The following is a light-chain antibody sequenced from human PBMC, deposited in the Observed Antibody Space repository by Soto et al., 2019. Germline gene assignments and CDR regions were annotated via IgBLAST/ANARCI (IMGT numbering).Light chain of an antibody. CDR3: GSWDSSLSAYV. V-gene: IGLV1-51*01. Sequence: QSVLTQPPSVSAAPAQKVTISCSGSSSNIGGNSVSWYQQLPGTAPKLLIYDDDKRPSGIPDRFSGSKSGTSATLGITGFQTGDEADYYCGSWDSSLSAYVFATGTQVTVL. J-gene: IGLJ1*01. CDR2: DDD. CDR1: SSNIGGNS.